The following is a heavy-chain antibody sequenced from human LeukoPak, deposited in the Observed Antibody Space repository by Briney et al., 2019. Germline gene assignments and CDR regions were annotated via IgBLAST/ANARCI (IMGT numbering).Heavy chain of an antibody. V-gene: IGHV4-31*03. CDR2: IYDSGNA. CDR3: VLSRGLNSKPDY. Sequence: SETLSLTCTVSGGSVRSGGYCLNWIRQHPGEGLEWIGFIYDSGNASYNPSYNPSLKSRVTISVDTSENQFSLKLTSVTAADTAVYYCVLSRGLNSKPDYWGQGILVTVSS. J-gene: IGHJ4*02. D-gene: IGHD2/OR15-2a*01. CDR1: GGSVRSGGYC.